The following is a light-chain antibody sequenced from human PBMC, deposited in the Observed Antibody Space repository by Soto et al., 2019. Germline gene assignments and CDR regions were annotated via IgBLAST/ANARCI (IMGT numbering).Light chain of an antibody. V-gene: IGLV2-14*01. J-gene: IGLJ1*01. CDR2: EVS. Sequence: QSVLTQPASVSGSPGQSITISCTGTSSDVGGYNYVSWYQQDPGTAPKLLIYEVSNRPSGVSSRFSGSKSGNTASLTISGLQAEDEADYYCSSYTSISTFVFGTRTKVTVL. CDR1: SSDVGGYNY. CDR3: SSYTSISTFV.